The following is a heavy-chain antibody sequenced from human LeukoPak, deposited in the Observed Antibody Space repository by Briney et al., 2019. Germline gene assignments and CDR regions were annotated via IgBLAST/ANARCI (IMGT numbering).Heavy chain of an antibody. D-gene: IGHD6-13*01. CDR1: GYTFTSYG. CDR2: ISAYNGNT. Sequence: ASVKVSCKASGYTFTSYGISWVRQAPGQGLEWMGWISAYNGNTNYAQKFQGRVTMTRDTSTSTVYMELSSLRSEDTAVYYCARDVEQQLAPFDYWGQGTLVTVSS. J-gene: IGHJ4*02. V-gene: IGHV1-18*01. CDR3: ARDVEQQLAPFDY.